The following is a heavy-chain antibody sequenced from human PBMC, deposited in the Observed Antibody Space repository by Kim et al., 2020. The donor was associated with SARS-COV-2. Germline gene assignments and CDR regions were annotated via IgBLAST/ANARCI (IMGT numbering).Heavy chain of an antibody. CDR1: GGSISSSSYY. CDR3: ARDHSGDRLDY. CDR2: IYYSGST. J-gene: IGHJ4*02. V-gene: IGHV4-39*07. Sequence: SETLSLTCTVSGGSISSSSYYWGWIRQPPGKGLEWIGSIYYSGSTYYNPSLKSRVTISVDTSKNQFSLKLSSVTAADTAVYYCARDHSGDRLDYWGQGTLVTVSS. D-gene: IGHD1-26*01.